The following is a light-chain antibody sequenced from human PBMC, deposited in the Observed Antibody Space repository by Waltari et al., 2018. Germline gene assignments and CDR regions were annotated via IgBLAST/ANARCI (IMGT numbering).Light chain of an antibody. Sequence: DIVMTQSPLSLPVTPGEPASISCRSSQSLLSTNGFNYLDWYLQKTGQSPQLLFNLGSSRSSGVPARFSGSGSGTEFTLKISRVEAEDVGVYYCMKALQSPFTFGPGTTVDIK. J-gene: IGKJ3*01. CDR2: LGS. V-gene: IGKV2-28*01. CDR1: QSLLSTNGFNY. CDR3: MKALQSPFT.